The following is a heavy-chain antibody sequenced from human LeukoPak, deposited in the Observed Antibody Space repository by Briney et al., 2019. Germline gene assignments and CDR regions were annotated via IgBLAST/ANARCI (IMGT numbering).Heavy chain of an antibody. D-gene: IGHD3-22*01. CDR1: GGTFSSYA. J-gene: IGHJ3*02. Sequence: GASVKVSCKASGGTFSSYAISWVRQAPGQGLEWMGGIIPTFGTANYAQKFQGRVTITADESTSTAYMELSSLRSEDTAVYYCARDRRYYYDSSTSPMAFGDAFDIWGQGTMVTVSS. CDR3: ARDRRYYYDSSTSPMAFGDAFDI. V-gene: IGHV1-69*13. CDR2: IIPTFGTA.